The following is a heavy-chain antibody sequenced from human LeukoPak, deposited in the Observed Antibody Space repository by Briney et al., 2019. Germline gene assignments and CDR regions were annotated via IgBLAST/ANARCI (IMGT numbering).Heavy chain of an antibody. V-gene: IGHV1-18*01. CDR2: ISAYNGNT. J-gene: IGHJ4*02. CDR3: AMTTMVRGVIIRRIDY. CDR1: GYTFTSYG. D-gene: IGHD3-10*01. Sequence: GASVKVSCKASGYTFTSYGISWVRQAPGQGLEWMGWISAYNGNTNYAQKLQGRVTMTTDTSTSTAYMELRSLRSDDTAVYYCAMTTMVRGVIIRRIDYWGQGTPVTVSS.